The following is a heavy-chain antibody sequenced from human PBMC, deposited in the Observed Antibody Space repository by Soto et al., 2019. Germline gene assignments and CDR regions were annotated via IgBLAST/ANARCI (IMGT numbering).Heavy chain of an antibody. CDR3: ARGVATLPVFAFDI. D-gene: IGHD6-6*01. V-gene: IGHV2-5*01. J-gene: IGHJ3*02. CDR2: IYWNDDK. CDR1: GTSLSTSGAG. Sequence: QITLKGSGPTLVKPTQTLTLTCSLSGTSLSTSGAGVGWIRQPPGKALEWLALIYWNDDKHYRPSLKSRLSITKDTSKNQAVLTMTNMDPVDTATYYCARGVATLPVFAFDIWGQGTMVTVS.